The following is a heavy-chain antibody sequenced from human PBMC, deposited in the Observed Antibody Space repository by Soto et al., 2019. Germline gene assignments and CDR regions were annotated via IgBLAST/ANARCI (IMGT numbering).Heavy chain of an antibody. CDR3: AHRRYDYVWGSYRYTGIIPFDY. V-gene: IGHV2-5*01. CDR2: IYWNDDK. J-gene: IGHJ4*02. CDR1: GFSLSTSGVG. Sequence: SGPTLVNPTQTLTLTCTFSGFSLSTSGVGVGWIRQPPGKALEWLALIYWNDDKRYSPSLKSRLTITKDTSKNQVVLTMTNMDPVDTATYYCAHRRYDYVWGSYRYTGIIPFDYWGQGTLVTVSS. D-gene: IGHD3-16*02.